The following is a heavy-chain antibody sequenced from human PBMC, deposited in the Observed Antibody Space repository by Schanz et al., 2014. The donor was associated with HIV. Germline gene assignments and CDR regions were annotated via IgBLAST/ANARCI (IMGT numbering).Heavy chain of an antibody. CDR3: ARDLSLASSTPTLAFDI. CDR1: GANFNILP. CDR2: LVPISTTA. D-gene: IGHD2-2*01. V-gene: IGHV1-69*06. J-gene: IGHJ3*02. Sequence: QVQLVQSGTEVKKPGSSVKVSCKTSGANFNILPINWVRQAPGQGPQWMGGLVPISTTANYAQTFQGRVTLTADKSTNTAYMELSSLRSEDTAVYYCARDLSLASSTPTLAFDIWGQGTTVTVSS.